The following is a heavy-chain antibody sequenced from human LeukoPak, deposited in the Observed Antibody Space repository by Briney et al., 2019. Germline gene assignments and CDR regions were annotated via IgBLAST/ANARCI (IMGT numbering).Heavy chain of an antibody. V-gene: IGHV7-4-1*02. CDR3: ARDPMVATTRGTLDY. D-gene: IGHD5-24*01. CDR2: IDTNTGNP. J-gene: IGHJ4*02. Sequence: ASVKVPCKASGYTFTSYAMNWVRQAPGQGLEWMGWIDTNTGNPTYAQGFTGRFVFSLDTSVSTAYLQISSLKAEDTAVYYCARDPMVATTRGTLDYWGQGTLVTVSS. CDR1: GYTFTSYA.